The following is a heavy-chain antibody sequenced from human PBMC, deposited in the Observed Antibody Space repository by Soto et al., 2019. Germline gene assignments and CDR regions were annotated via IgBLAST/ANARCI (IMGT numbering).Heavy chain of an antibody. CDR1: GYTFTSYG. CDR3: ARGLSSITMVRRRRYYYYMDV. Sequence: ASVKVSCKASGYTFTSYGISWVRQAPGQGLEWMGWINAYNGNTNYAQKLQGRVTMTTNTSTSTAYMELSSLRSEDTAVYYCARGLSSITMVRRRRYYYYMDVWGKGTTVTVSS. CDR2: INAYNGNT. D-gene: IGHD3-10*01. V-gene: IGHV1-18*01. J-gene: IGHJ6*03.